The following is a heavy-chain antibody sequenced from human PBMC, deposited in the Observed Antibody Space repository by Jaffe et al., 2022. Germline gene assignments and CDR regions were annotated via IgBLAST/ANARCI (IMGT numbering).Heavy chain of an antibody. D-gene: IGHD2-8*01. CDR1: GDSMTSGTFY. V-gene: IGHV4-61*02. Sequence: QVQLQESGPGLLKSSQTLSLTCSVSGDSMTSGTFYWSWIRQPAGKRPEWIGRISTGGSPAYNPSVLGRVSISIDVSKNQFSLILQSLSVADTAVYYCARGRMNANTLYGVYYFDAWGQGNLVTVSS. J-gene: IGHJ4*02. CDR2: ISTGGSP. CDR3: ARGRMNANTLYGVYYFDA.